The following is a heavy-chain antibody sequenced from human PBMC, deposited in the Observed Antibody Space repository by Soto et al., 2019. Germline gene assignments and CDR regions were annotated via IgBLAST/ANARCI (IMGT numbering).Heavy chain of an antibody. V-gene: IGHV1-2*02. J-gene: IGHJ3*02. CDR2: INPNSGGT. Sequence: VASVKVSCKASGYTFTSYGISWVRQAPGQGLEWMGWINPNSGGTNYAQKFQGRVTMTRDTSISTAYMELSRLRSDDTAVYYCARSRRAFDIWGQGTMVTVSS. CDR3: ARSRRAFDI. CDR1: GYTFTSYG.